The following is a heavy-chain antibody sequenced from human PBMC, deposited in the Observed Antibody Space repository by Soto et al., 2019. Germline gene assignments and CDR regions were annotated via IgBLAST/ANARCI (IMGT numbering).Heavy chain of an antibody. J-gene: IGHJ6*02. CDR1: GFTFSSYA. CDR3: ARDCRLWSGYYCLDYGMDV. D-gene: IGHD3-3*01. V-gene: IGHV3-30-3*01. Sequence: PGGSLRLSCAASGFTFSSYAMHWVRQARGKGLEWVAVISYDGSNKYYADSVKGRFTISRDNSKNTLYLQMNSLRAEDTAVYYCARDCRLWSGYYCLDYGMDVWGQGTTVTVSS. CDR2: ISYDGSNK.